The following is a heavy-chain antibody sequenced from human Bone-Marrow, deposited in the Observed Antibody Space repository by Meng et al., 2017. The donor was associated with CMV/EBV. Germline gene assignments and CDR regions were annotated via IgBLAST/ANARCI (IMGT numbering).Heavy chain of an antibody. CDR3: ATEGLYRYGRDLDS. CDR2: IKSTTDGGTT. V-gene: IGHV3-15*01. CDR1: GFTFNDAW. J-gene: IGHJ4*02. D-gene: IGHD5-18*01. Sequence: GGSLRLSCAASGFTFNDAWMTWVRQAPGKGLEWVGRIKSTTDGGTTNYAAPVKGRFTISRDDSKNMLYLQMNTLKTEDTAVYYCATEGLYRYGRDLDSWGQGTLVTVSS.